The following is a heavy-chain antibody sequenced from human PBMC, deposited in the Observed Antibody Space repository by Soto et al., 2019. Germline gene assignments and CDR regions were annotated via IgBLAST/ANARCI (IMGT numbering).Heavy chain of an antibody. CDR1: GGSISSGGYY. Sequence: PSETLSLTCTVSGGSISSGGYYWSWIRQHPGKGLEWIGYIYYSGSTYYNPSLKSRVTISVDTSKNQFSLKLSSVTAADTAVYYCARRPYYDILTGYSPPDYWGQGTLVTVSS. V-gene: IGHV4-31*03. CDR2: IYYSGST. D-gene: IGHD3-9*01. CDR3: ARRPYYDILTGYSPPDY. J-gene: IGHJ4*02.